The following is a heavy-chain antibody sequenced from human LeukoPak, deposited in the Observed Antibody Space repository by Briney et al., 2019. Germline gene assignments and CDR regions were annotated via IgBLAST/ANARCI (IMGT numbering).Heavy chain of an antibody. D-gene: IGHD5-12*01. CDR3: ARVPGYSGYDLSGGFDY. J-gene: IGHJ4*02. Sequence: GASVKVSCKASGYTFTSYYMHWVRQAPGQGLEWMGIINPSGGSTSYAQKFQGRVTMTRDMSTSTVYMELSSLRSEDTAVYYCARVPGYSGYDLSGGFDYWGQGTLVTVSS. CDR1: GYTFTSYY. CDR2: INPSGGST. V-gene: IGHV1-46*01.